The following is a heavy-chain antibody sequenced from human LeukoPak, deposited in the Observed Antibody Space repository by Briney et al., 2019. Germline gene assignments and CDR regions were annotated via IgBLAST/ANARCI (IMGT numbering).Heavy chain of an antibody. Sequence: SESLSLTCTVSGGSISSYYWSWIRQPPGKGLEWIGYIYYSGSTNYNPSLKSRVTISVDTSKNQFSLKLSSVTAADTAVYYCATPRIIKYSSSWYNHFDYWGQGTLVTVSS. CDR1: GGSISSYY. J-gene: IGHJ4*02. CDR2: IYYSGST. D-gene: IGHD6-13*01. V-gene: IGHV4-59*08. CDR3: ATPRIIKYSSSWYNHFDY.